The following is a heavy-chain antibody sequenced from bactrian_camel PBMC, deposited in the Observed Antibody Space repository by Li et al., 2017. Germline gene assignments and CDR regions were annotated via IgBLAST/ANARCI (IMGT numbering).Heavy chain of an antibody. J-gene: IGHJ4*01. Sequence: QLVESGGGSVQTGGSLRLSCVASGHTKDNYCMAWFRQTPGKEREGVAAADFDGRPSYADSVKGRFTISRDNAKNTPYLQMNSLKTEDTAVYYCASDHAGGGLGRGQGTQVTVS. CDR2: ADFDGRP. V-gene: IGHV3S55*01. D-gene: IGHD1*01. CDR1: GHTKDNYC.